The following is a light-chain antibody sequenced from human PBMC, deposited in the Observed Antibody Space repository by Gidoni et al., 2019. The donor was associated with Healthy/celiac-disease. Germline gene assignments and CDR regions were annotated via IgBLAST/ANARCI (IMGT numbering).Light chain of an antibody. Sequence: EIVLTQSPGTLSLSPGERATLSCRASQSVSSSYLAWYQQKPGQAPRLLIYGASSRATGIPDRFSSSGSGTDFTLTISRLEPEDFAVYYCRQYGSSPGTFGPGTKVDIK. CDR3: RQYGSSPGT. V-gene: IGKV3-20*01. J-gene: IGKJ3*01. CDR1: QSVSSSY. CDR2: GAS.